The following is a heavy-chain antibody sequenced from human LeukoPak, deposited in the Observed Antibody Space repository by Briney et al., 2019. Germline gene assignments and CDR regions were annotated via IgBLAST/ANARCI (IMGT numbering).Heavy chain of an antibody. V-gene: IGHV3-13*04. CDR3: ARASAVAGTRHY. CDR1: GFTLSNCD. CDR2: ISSRGDT. Sequence: GGSLRLSCAASGFTLSNCDIHWVRQVTGKGLEWVSTISSRGDTYYSGSVKGRFTISRDNAKNSLYLQMNSLRAEDTAVYYCARASAVAGTRHYWGQGTLVTVSS. D-gene: IGHD6-19*01. J-gene: IGHJ4*02.